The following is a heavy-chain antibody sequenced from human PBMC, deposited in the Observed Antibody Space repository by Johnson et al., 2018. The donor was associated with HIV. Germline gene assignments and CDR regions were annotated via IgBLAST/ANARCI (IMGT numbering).Heavy chain of an antibody. V-gene: IGHV3-20*04. CDR3: ARDRRHFYDSSGYPDYDAFDI. CDR1: GFTFDDYG. Sequence: VQLVESGGGILRPGGSLRLSCAASGFTFDDYGMTWVRQGPGKGLERVSGTNWHGGSTGYADSVQGRFTISSDNAKNSLYLQMSSLRAEDTALYFCARDRRHFYDSSGYPDYDAFDIWGQGTMVTVSS. D-gene: IGHD3-22*01. CDR2: TNWHGGST. J-gene: IGHJ3*02.